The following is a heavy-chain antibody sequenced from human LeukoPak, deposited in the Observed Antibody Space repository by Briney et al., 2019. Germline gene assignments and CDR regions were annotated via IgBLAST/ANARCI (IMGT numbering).Heavy chain of an antibody. V-gene: IGHV4-59*01. CDR1: GGSISSYY. Sequence: PSETLSLTCTVSGGSISSYYWSWIRQPPGKGLEWIGYIYYSGSTNYNPPLKSRVTISVDTSKNQFSLKLSSVTAADTAVYYCARVGNTNFFDYWGQGTLVTVSS. D-gene: IGHD1-7*01. J-gene: IGHJ4*02. CDR3: ARVGNTNFFDY. CDR2: IYYSGST.